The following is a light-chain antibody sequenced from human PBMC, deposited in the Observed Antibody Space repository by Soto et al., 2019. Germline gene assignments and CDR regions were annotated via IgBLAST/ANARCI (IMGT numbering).Light chain of an antibody. CDR2: DND. CDR3: ATWDRSLSVGV. CDR1: SSNIGNNY. J-gene: IGLJ2*01. Sequence: QAVVTQPPSVSAAPGQKVTISCSGSSSNIGNNYVFWYQQLPGTAPKLLIYDNDKRPSGIPDRFSGSKSGTSATLGITGLQTGDEADYYCATWDRSLSVGVIGGGTKLTVL. V-gene: IGLV1-51*01.